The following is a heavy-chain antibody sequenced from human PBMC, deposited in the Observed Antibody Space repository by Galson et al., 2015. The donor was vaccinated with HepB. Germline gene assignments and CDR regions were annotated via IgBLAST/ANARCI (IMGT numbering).Heavy chain of an antibody. Sequence: QSGAEVKKSGESLKISCEGSGYYFPTWWIGWVRQRPGKGLEWMGIIFPDDSDTRYSPSFQGQVTMSADRSINTAYLQWSSLKASDTAMYYCARRRFDSSTTYNFDYWGPGTLVTVSS. CDR3: ARRRFDSSTTYNFDY. J-gene: IGHJ4*02. V-gene: IGHV5-51*03. CDR2: IFPDDSDT. CDR1: GYYFPTWW. D-gene: IGHD2/OR15-2a*01.